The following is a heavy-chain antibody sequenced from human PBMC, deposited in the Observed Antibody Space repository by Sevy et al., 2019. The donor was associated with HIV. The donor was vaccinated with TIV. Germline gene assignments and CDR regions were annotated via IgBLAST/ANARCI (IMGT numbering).Heavy chain of an antibody. CDR3: AAGTGSSDFDY. Sequence: GGSLRLSCAASGFTFREAWMSWVRQAPGKGLEWVGRIKSKTDAATRDFAAPVRGRFSISRDDSANTVYLVMNNLKPEDTGVYYCAAGTGSSDFDYWGQGTLFTVSS. J-gene: IGHJ4*02. CDR2: IKSKTDAATR. D-gene: IGHD1-26*01. CDR1: GFTFREAW. V-gene: IGHV3-15*01.